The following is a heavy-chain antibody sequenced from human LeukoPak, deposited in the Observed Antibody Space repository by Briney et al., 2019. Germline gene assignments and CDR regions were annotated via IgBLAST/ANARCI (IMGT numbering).Heavy chain of an antibody. CDR2: IIPIFGTA. Sequence: VASVKVSCKASGGTFTSYAISWVRQAPGQGLEWMGGIIPIFGTANYAQKFQGRVTITADESTSTAYMELSSLRSEDTAVYYCARDRKGSSWYILDYCGQGTLVTVSS. CDR3: ARDRKGSSWYILDY. CDR1: GGTFTSYA. D-gene: IGHD6-13*01. V-gene: IGHV1-69*13. J-gene: IGHJ4*02.